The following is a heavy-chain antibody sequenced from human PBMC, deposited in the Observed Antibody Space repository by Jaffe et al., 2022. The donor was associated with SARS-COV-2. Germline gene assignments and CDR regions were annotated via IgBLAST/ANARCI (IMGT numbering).Heavy chain of an antibody. Sequence: QVQLVQSGSELKKPGASVKVSCKASGYTFTNYAMTWVRQAPGQGLEWMGWINTNNGNRMYAQGFSGRFVFSLDTSDSTAYLQISSLKAEDTAVYYCATITFVGGATLVDYWGQGTLVTVSS. V-gene: IGHV7-4-1*02. CDR1: GYTFTNYA. CDR2: INTNNGNR. D-gene: IGHD2-21*01. CDR3: ATITFVGGATLVDY. J-gene: IGHJ4*02.